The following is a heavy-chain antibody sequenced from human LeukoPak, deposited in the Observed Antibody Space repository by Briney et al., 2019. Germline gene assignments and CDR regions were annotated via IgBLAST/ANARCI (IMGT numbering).Heavy chain of an antibody. CDR2: VNPNSGDT. CDR1: GYTFTAFE. D-gene: IGHD2-8*02. V-gene: IGHV1-8*02. CDR3: ATVDTGLTY. J-gene: IGHJ4*02. Sequence: GASVKVSCMASGYTFTAFEICWGRPALGRGRGWMGWVNPNSGDTGYAQQIQGRVKLTRNTAIATPYKKLSSQNSEDTAVYYCATVDTGLTYWGQGTLIIVSS.